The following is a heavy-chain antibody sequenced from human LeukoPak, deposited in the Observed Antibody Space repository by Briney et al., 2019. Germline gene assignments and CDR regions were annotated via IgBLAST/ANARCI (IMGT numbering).Heavy chain of an antibody. CDR1: GGSISSSSYY. CDR3: ARHDSSGYYYYYYGMDV. J-gene: IGHJ6*02. V-gene: IGHV4-39*01. D-gene: IGHD3-22*01. CDR2: IYYSGST. Sequence: PSETLSLTCTVSGGSISSSSYYWGWIRQPPGQGLEWIGTIYYSGSTYYNPSLKSRVTISVDTSKNQFSLKLSSVTAADTAVYYCARHDSSGYYYYYYGMDVWGQGTTVTVS.